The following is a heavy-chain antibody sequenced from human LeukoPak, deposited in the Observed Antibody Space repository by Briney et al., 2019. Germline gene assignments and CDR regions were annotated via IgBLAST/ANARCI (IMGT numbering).Heavy chain of an antibody. V-gene: IGHV1-2*02. CDR3: ARDRIRRLGYFDY. D-gene: IGHD3-9*01. CDR1: GYTFTGYY. Sequence: ASVKVSCKASGYTFTGYYMHWVRQAPGQGREWMGWINPNRGGTNYAQKFQGRATMTRDTSISTAYMELSRLRSDDTAVYYCARDRIRRLGYFDYWGQGTLVTVSS. CDR2: INPNRGGT. J-gene: IGHJ4*02.